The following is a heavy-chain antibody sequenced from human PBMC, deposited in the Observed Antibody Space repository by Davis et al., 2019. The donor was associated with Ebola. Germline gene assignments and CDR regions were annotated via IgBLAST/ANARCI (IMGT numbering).Heavy chain of an antibody. CDR2: ITGSGGDP. J-gene: IGHJ4*02. Sequence: PGGSLRLSCAGSGFTFSTYAMTWVRQAPGKGLEWVSRITGSGGDPHYADSVKGRFTISKDNAKNSLYLQMNSLRAEDTAVYYCARGATVTTTPLDYWGQGTLVTVSS. V-gene: IGHV3-23*01. CDR1: GFTFSTYA. CDR3: ARGATVTTTPLDY. D-gene: IGHD4-11*01.